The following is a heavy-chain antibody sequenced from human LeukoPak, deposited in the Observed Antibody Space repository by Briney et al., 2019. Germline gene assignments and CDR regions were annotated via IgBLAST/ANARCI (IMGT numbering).Heavy chain of an antibody. V-gene: IGHV3-23*01. J-gene: IGHJ5*02. D-gene: IGHD6-19*01. CDR1: GFTFSSCA. CDR2: ISGSGGST. CDR3: AKDLGSGWPSGWFDT. Sequence: GGSLRLSCAASGFTFSSCAMSWVRQAPGKGLEWVSAISGSGGSTYYADSVKGRFTISRDNSKNTLYLQINSLRAEDTAVYYCAKDLGSGWPSGWFDTWGQGTLVTVSS.